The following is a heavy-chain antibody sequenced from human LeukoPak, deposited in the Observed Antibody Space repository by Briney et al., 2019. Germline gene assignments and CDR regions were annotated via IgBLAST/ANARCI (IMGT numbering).Heavy chain of an antibody. J-gene: IGHJ3*02. CDR1: GFTFDDYG. V-gene: IGHV3-20*04. D-gene: IGHD6-19*01. CDR3: ARTVSSAGWSDDAFDI. CDR2: INWDGGST. Sequence: PGGSLRLSCAASGFTFDDYGMSWARQAPGKGLELVSGINWDGGSTGYADSVKGRFTISRDNAKNFLYLQMNSLRAEDTALYYCARTVSSAGWSDDAFDIWGQGTMVTVSS.